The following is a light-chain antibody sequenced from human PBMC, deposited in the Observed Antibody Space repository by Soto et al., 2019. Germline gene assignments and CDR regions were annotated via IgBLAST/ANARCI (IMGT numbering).Light chain of an antibody. J-gene: IGKJ3*01. CDR3: QQYSSYSFT. Sequence: DIQMTQSPSTLSASVGDRVTITCRASQSISSWLAWYQQKPGKAPKLLIYKASSLESGVPSRFSGSGSGTEFTLSISSLRPDDFATYYCQQYSSYSFTFGPGTKVDNK. CDR1: QSISSW. CDR2: KAS. V-gene: IGKV1-5*03.